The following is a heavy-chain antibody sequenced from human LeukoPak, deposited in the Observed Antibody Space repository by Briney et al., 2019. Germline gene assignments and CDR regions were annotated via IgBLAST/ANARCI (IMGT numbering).Heavy chain of an antibody. CDR2: INKDGSEK. Sequence: PGGSLRLSCAASGFTFSSYWMTWVRQAPGKGLGWVAKINKDGSEKYYVDSLKGRFTISRDNAKNTVYLQMNSLRAEDTAVYYCARMEVAWGQGTIVTVSS. CDR3: ARMEVA. D-gene: IGHD3-3*01. CDR1: GFTFSSYW. V-gene: IGHV3-7*01. J-gene: IGHJ3*01.